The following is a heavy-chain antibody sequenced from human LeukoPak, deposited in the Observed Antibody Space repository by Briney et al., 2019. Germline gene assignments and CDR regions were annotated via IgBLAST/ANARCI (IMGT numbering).Heavy chain of an antibody. Sequence: ASVKVSCKASGYTFTGYYMHWVRQAPGQGLEWMGWINPNSGGTNYAQKFQGRVTMTRDTSISTAYMELSRLRSDDTAVYYCARSEALEMATPFDYWGQGTLVTVSS. D-gene: IGHD5-24*01. CDR3: ARSEALEMATPFDY. J-gene: IGHJ4*02. CDR1: GYTFTGYY. V-gene: IGHV1-2*02. CDR2: INPNSGGT.